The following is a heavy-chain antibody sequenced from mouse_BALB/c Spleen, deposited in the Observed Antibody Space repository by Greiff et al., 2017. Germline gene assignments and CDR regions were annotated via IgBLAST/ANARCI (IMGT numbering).Heavy chain of an antibody. J-gene: IGHJ3*01. V-gene: IGHV3-2*02. CDR2: ISYSGST. D-gene: IGHD1-1*02. Sequence: EVKLVESGPGLVKPSQSLSLTCTVTGYSITSDYAWNWIRQFPGNKLEWMGYISYSGSTSYNPSLKSRISITRDTSKNQFFLQLNSVTTEDTATYYCARWDGSAYWGQGTLVTVSA. CDR3: ARWDGSAY. CDR1: GYSITSDYA.